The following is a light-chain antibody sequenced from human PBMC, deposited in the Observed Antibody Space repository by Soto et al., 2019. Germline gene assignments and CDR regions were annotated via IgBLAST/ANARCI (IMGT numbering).Light chain of an antibody. CDR2: KAS. Sequence: DIQMTQSPSTLSGSVGDRVTMGFRASQTISSWLAWYQQKAGEAPNLLIYKASRLESGVPSRFSGSGSETEFTLTISGLQPGDSATYYCQQYNSYSPTFGQGTKVDIK. CDR3: QQYNSYSPT. J-gene: IGKJ1*01. CDR1: QTISSW. V-gene: IGKV1-5*03.